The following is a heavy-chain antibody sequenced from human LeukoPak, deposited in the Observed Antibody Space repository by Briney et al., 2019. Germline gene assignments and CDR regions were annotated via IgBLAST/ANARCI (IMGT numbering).Heavy chain of an antibody. CDR1: GFTFNNYE. J-gene: IGHJ3*01. Sequence: PGGSLRLSCAASGFTFNNYEMHWVRQTAGKGLEWVSAVGIAGDTFYAGSVKGRVSISRDNAESSLFLQMNSLRAGDTAVYYCAREGRMGTADAFDVWGQGTMVTVSS. CDR2: VGIAGDT. CDR3: AREGRMGTADAFDV. D-gene: IGHD1-14*01. V-gene: IGHV3-13*01.